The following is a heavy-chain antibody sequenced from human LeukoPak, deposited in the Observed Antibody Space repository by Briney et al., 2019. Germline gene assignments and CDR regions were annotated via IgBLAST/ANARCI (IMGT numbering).Heavy chain of an antibody. Sequence: ASVKVSCKASGYTFTSHAMHWVRQAPGQRLEWMGWINAGNGNTKYSQEFQGRVTITRDTSASTAYMELSSLRSEDMAVYYCARGGGCSGGSCYTGAFDIWGQGTMVTVSS. CDR2: INAGNGNT. V-gene: IGHV1-3*03. CDR3: ARGGGCSGGSCYTGAFDI. D-gene: IGHD2-15*01. J-gene: IGHJ3*02. CDR1: GYTFTSHA.